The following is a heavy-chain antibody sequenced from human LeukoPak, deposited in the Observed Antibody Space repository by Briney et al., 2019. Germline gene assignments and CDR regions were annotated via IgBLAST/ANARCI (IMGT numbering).Heavy chain of an antibody. CDR2: ISGSGGAT. J-gene: IGHJ4*02. D-gene: IGHD1-26*01. V-gene: IGHV3-23*01. Sequence: PGGSLRLSCAASGFTFSSYAMTWVRQAPGKGLEWVSGISGSGGATYSADSVKGRFTISRDNPKNTLYLQMNSLRSEDTAVYYCATSQKWELPHLFDYWGQGTLVTVSS. CDR3: ATSQKWELPHLFDY. CDR1: GFTFSSYA.